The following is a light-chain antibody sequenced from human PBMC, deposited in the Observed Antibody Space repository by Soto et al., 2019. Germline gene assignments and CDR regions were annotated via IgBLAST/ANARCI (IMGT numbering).Light chain of an antibody. CDR1: QGINNY. CDR3: QQGYSFPLT. CDR2: YAS. Sequence: DIQMTQSPSSVSASVGDRVTIACRASQGINNYLAWYQQTPGKAPKLLIHYASRLESGVPSRFSGSGSGTDFSLTISSLQPEDFATYYCQQGYSFPLTFGGGTKVDIK. J-gene: IGKJ4*01. V-gene: IGKV1D-12*01.